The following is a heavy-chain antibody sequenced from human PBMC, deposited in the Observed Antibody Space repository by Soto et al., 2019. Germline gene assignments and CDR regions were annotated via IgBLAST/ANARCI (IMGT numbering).Heavy chain of an antibody. CDR3: ARAIAAAGTSGQSHPLYYYYYGMDV. CDR2: TYYRSKWYN. D-gene: IGHD6-13*01. J-gene: IGHJ6*02. V-gene: IGHV6-1*01. CDR1: GDSVSSNSAA. Sequence: SQTLSLTCAISGDSVSSNSAAWNWIRQSPSRGLEWLGRTYYRSKWYNDYAVSVKSRITINPDTSKNQFSLQLNSVTPEDTAVYYCARAIAAAGTSGQSHPLYYYYYGMDVWGQGTTVTVSS.